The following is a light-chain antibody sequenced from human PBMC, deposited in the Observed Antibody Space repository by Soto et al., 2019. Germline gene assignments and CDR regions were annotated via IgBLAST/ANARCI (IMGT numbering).Light chain of an antibody. CDR3: QQYNSATIT. V-gene: IGKV1-27*01. CDR2: AAS. Sequence: DIQMTQSPSSLSASVGYRVTITCRASQCISNYLAWYQQKPGKVPKLLICAASTLQPGVPSRFSGSGSGTDFTLTISSLQPEDVATYYCQQYNSATITFGRETKVEIK. J-gene: IGKJ4*01. CDR1: QCISNY.